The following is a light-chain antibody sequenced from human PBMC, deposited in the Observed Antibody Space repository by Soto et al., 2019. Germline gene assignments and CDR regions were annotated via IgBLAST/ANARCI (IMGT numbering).Light chain of an antibody. CDR3: SSYTDSSPWV. CDR2: EVS. CDR1: STDFSDYNY. J-gene: IGLJ3*02. V-gene: IGLV2-14*01. Sequence: QSALTQPASVSGSPGQSITISCTGTSTDFSDYNYVSWYQQLPGKAPKLMIYEVSNRPSGVSNRFSGSKSGSTASLTISGLQAEDEADYYCSSYTDSSPWVFGGGTKLTVL.